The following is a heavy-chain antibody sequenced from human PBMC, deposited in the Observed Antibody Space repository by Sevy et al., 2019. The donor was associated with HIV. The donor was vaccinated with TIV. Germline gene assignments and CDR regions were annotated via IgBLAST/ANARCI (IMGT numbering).Heavy chain of an antibody. V-gene: IGHV3-23*01. D-gene: IGHD5-12*01. J-gene: IGHJ4*02. CDR2: ISGSGIST. CDR3: PKGIGYSGYETDY. Sequence: GGSLRLSCAASGFTFSSYAMSWVRQAPGKGLEWASAISGSGISTYYADSVKGRFTISRDNSKNTLYLQMNNLRAEDTAVFYCPKGIGYSGYETDYWGQGTLVTVSS. CDR1: GFTFSSYA.